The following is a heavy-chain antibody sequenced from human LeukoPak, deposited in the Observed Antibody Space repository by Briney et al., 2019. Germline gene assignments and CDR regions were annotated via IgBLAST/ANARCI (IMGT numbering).Heavy chain of an antibody. CDR2: FDPEDGET. J-gene: IGHJ6*02. D-gene: IGHD2-21*02. Sequence: ASVKVSCKVSGYTLTELSMHWVRQAPGKGLGWMGGFDPEDGETIYAQKFQGRVTMTEDTSTDTAYMELSSLRSEDTAAYYCASAYCGGDCYPTLYYYGMDVWGQGTTVTVSS. CDR3: ASAYCGGDCYPTLYYYGMDV. CDR1: GYTLTELS. V-gene: IGHV1-24*01.